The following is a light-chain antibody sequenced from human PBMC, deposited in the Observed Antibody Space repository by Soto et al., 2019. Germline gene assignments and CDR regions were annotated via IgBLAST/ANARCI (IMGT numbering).Light chain of an antibody. Sequence: EIVMTQSPATLSLSPGERATLSCRAGQSFSSSFLSWYQQKPGQAPRLLIYGASTRATGVPARFSGSGSGTDFTLTISSLQPEDFAVYYCEQDYNLPQTFGGGTRLEIK. CDR1: QSFSSSF. CDR2: GAS. J-gene: IGKJ4*01. CDR3: EQDYNLPQT. V-gene: IGKV3D-7*01.